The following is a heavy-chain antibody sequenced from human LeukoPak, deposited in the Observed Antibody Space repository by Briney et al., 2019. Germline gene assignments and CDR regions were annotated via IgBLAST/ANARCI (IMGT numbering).Heavy chain of an antibody. CDR1: GGTFSSYA. Sequence: SVKVSCKAAGGTFSSYAISWVRQAPGQGLEWMGGIIPIFGTANYAQKFQGRVTITTDESTSTAYMELSSLRSEDTAVYYCARDRYTYYYGSGSYNAFDIWGQGTMVTVSS. J-gene: IGHJ3*02. CDR3: ARDRYTYYYGSGSYNAFDI. V-gene: IGHV1-69*05. D-gene: IGHD3-10*01. CDR2: IIPIFGTA.